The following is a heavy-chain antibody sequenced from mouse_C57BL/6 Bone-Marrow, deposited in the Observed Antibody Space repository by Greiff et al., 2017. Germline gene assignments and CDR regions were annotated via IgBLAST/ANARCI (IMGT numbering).Heavy chain of an antibody. D-gene: IGHD2-3*01. CDR2: IRNKANNHAT. CDR3: TRPCGGYYVGWYFDV. V-gene: IGHV6-6*01. J-gene: IGHJ1*03. CDR1: GFTFSDAW. Sequence: EVMLVESGGGLVQPGGSMKLSCAASGFTFSDAWMDWVRQSQEKGLEWVAEIRNKANNHATYYAESVKGRFTISRDDSKSSVSLQMNSLRAEDTGIYYCTRPCGGYYVGWYFDVWGTGTTVTVSS.